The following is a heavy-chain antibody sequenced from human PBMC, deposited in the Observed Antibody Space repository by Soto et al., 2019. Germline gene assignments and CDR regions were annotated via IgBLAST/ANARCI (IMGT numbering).Heavy chain of an antibody. D-gene: IGHD3-3*01. CDR2: IYYSGST. V-gene: IGHV4-61*01. CDR1: GGSVSSGSYY. J-gene: IGHJ2*01. Sequence: QVQLQESGPGLVKPSETLSLTCTVSGGSVSSGSYYWSWIRQPPGKGLEWIGYIYYSGSTNYNPSLKSRVTISVDTSKNQFSLKLSSVPAADTAVYYCARVLRFLEWLPTDWYFDLWGRGTLVTVSS. CDR3: ARVLRFLEWLPTDWYFDL.